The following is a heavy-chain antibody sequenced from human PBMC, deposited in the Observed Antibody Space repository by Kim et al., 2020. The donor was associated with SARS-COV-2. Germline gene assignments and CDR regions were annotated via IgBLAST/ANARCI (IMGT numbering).Heavy chain of an antibody. CDR3: ARETTDSSSWWGGVYYYYYMDV. D-gene: IGHD6-13*01. CDR1: GYTFTSYY. J-gene: IGHJ6*03. V-gene: IGHV1-46*01. CDR2: INPSGGST. Sequence: ASVKVSCKASGYTFTSYYMHWVRQAPGQGLEWMGIINPSGGSTSYAQKFQGRVTMTRDTSTSTVYMELSSLRSEDTAVYYCARETTDSSSWWGGVYYYYYMDVWGKGTTVTVSS.